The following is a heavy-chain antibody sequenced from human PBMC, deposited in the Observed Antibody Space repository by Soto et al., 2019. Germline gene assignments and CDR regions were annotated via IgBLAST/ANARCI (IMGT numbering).Heavy chain of an antibody. CDR1: GFTFSNNG. V-gene: IGHV3-30*03. Sequence: QVQLVESGGGVVQPGRSLRLSCVASGFTFSNNGIHWVRQAPGKGLEWVAVITSDGRKKYYADSVKGRFTISRDNSENTLYLQMNSLRADATTVYYCAIDLYGGSPPVDYLCQGDLVTVSS. CDR3: AIDLYGGSPPVDY. J-gene: IGHJ4*02. D-gene: IGHD2-15*01. CDR2: ITSDGRKK.